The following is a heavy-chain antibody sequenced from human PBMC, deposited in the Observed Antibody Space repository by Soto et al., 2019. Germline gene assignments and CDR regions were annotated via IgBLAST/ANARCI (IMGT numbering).Heavy chain of an antibody. J-gene: IGHJ4*02. CDR2: IRPKVYGGTA. D-gene: IGHD3-22*01. CDR3: TRDWDYYYETRDARSY. Sequence: GGSLRLSCTGSGFSFDEFSFNWFRQVARKGMEGITYIRPKVYGGTAKYAASFKDRFTLSRDDSKSTAYLQMTSLKNEDTDIYFCTRDWDYYYETRDARSYRGQGALV. CDR1: GFSFDEFS. V-gene: IGHV3-49*03.